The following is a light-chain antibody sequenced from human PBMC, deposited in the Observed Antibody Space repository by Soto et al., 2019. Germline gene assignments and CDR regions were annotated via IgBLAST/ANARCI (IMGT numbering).Light chain of an antibody. CDR3: SSYAGSNNLRV. J-gene: IGLJ1*01. CDR2: EVS. Sequence: QSALTQPPSASGSPGQSVTISCTGTSSDVGGYNYVSWYQQHPGKAPKLVIYEVSKRPSGVPDRFSGSKSGNTASLTVSGLQAEDEADYYCSSYAGSNNLRVFGTGTKLTVL. CDR1: SSDVGGYNY. V-gene: IGLV2-8*01.